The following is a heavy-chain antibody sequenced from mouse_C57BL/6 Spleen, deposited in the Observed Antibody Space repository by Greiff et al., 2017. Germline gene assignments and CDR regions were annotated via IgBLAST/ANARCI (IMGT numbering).Heavy chain of an antibody. CDR1: GFTFTDYY. Sequence: EVQLVESGGGLVQPGGSLSLSCAASGFTFTDYYMRWVRQPPGKALEWLGFIRHKANGYTTEYSASVKGRFTISRDNSQSILYLQMNALRAEDSATYYCARLYGNYVWYFDVWGTGTTVTVSS. CDR3: ARLYGNYVWYFDV. V-gene: IGHV7-3*01. D-gene: IGHD2-1*01. CDR2: IRHKANGYTT. J-gene: IGHJ1*03.